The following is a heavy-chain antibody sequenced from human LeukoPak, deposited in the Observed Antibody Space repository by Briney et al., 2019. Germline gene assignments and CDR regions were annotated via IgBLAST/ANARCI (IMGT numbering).Heavy chain of an antibody. V-gene: IGHV4-59*01. Sequence: PSETLSLTCTVSGGSISSYYWRWIRQPPGKGLEWIGYIYYSGSTNYNPSLKSRVNISVDTSKNQFSLKLSSVTAADTAVYYCARAPMYYYMDVWGKGATVTVSS. J-gene: IGHJ6*03. CDR3: ARAPMYYYMDV. CDR1: GGSISSYY. CDR2: IYYSGST.